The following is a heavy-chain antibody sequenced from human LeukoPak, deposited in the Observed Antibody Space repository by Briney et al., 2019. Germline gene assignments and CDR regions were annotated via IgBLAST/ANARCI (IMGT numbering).Heavy chain of an antibody. CDR1: GFTFSSYG. V-gene: IGHV3-30*02. CDR3: AKAIIKAEYYYDSSGYRPSYYFDY. D-gene: IGHD3-22*01. CDR2: IRYDGSNK. J-gene: IGHJ4*02. Sequence: GGSLRLSCAASGFTFSSYGMHWVRQAPGKGLEWVAFIRYDGSNKHYADSVKGRFTISRDNSKNTLYLQMNSLRAEDTAVYYCAKAIIKAEYYYDSSGYRPSYYFDYWGQGTLVTVSS.